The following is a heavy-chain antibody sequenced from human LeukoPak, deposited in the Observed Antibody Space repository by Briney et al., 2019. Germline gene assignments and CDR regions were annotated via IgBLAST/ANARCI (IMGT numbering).Heavy chain of an antibody. Sequence: GGSLRLSCAASGFTFSSYAMHWVRQAPGKGLEWVAVISYDGSNKYYADSVKGRFTISRDNSKNTLYLQMNSLRAEDTAVYYCAGVSFDYWGQGTLVTVSS. CDR1: GFTFSSYA. CDR3: AGVSFDY. CDR2: ISYDGSNK. V-gene: IGHV3-30-3*01. J-gene: IGHJ4*02.